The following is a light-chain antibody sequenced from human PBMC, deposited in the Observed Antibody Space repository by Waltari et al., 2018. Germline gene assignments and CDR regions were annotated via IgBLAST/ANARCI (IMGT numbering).Light chain of an antibody. CDR3: LQYHHLFT. J-gene: IGKJ3*01. V-gene: IGKV1-33*01. CDR1: QDIKNY. Sequence: DIQMTQSPSSLSASVGDRATIPCRASQDIKNYLNWYQVKSRIAPKLLIYDASNLDPGVPSRCSASGSGTDFTVTITSQQPEDVATYYCLQYHHLFTCGPGTKVDL. CDR2: DAS.